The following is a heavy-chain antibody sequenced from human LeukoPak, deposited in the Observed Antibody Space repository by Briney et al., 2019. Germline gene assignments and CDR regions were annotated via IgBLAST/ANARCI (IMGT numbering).Heavy chain of an antibody. Sequence: GGSLRLSCAASGFPFSSYGMHWVRQAPRKGLERVAVIWYDGSNKYYEDSVKGRFNIPRDNSKNTLYPQMNSMRAEYTAVYYCARDKPPLYYYDSSGIFDYWGQGTLVTAS. CDR2: IWYDGSNK. V-gene: IGHV3-33*08. CDR1: GFPFSSYG. J-gene: IGHJ4*02. D-gene: IGHD3-22*01. CDR3: ARDKPPLYYYDSSGIFDY.